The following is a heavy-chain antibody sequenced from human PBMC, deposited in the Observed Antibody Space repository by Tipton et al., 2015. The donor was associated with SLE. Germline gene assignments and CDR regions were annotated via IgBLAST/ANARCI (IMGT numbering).Heavy chain of an antibody. CDR3: TRVVAAGGGDWFDP. Sequence: TLSLTCTVSGGSISSHYWSWIRRPPGKALEWIAYINYSGSTHYNPSLKSRVTMSVDTSKNQFSLKLSSVTAADTAVYYCTRVVAAGGGDWFDPWGQGTLVTVSS. V-gene: IGHV4-59*11. CDR2: INYSGST. CDR1: GGSISSHY. J-gene: IGHJ5*02. D-gene: IGHD6-13*01.